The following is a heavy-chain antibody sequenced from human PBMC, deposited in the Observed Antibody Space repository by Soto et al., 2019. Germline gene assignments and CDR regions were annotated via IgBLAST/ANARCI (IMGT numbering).Heavy chain of an antibody. D-gene: IGHD2-2*01. V-gene: IGHV1-69*12. CDR3: ARENGQLLSPGHLGY. J-gene: IGHJ4*02. CDR1: GGTFSSYA. Sequence: QVQLVQSGAEVKKPGSSVKVSCKASGGTFSSYAISWVRQAPGQGLEWMGGIIPIFGTANYAQKVQGRVTITADASXTAANMELSSLRAEDTAVYYCARENGQLLSPGHLGYWGQGTLVTVSS. CDR2: IIPIFGTA.